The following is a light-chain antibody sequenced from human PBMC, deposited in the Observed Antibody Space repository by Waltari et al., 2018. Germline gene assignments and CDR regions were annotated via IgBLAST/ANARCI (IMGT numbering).Light chain of an antibody. CDR3: GSWDTRLNTGV. CDR1: RPNIVETH. V-gene: IGLV1-51*01. J-gene: IGLJ3*02. Sequence: QSVLTQPPSVSAAPGQKVTIPCSGGRPNIVETHVPWYQQFPGAAPKLLIYENNRRPSGTPDRFSCSKSGTSATLDITGLQTGDEGDYYCGSWDTRLNTGVFGGGTKLTVL. CDR2: ENN.